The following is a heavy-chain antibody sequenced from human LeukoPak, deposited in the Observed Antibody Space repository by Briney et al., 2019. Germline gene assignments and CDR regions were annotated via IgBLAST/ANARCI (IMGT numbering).Heavy chain of an antibody. CDR1: GFTFSSYG. D-gene: IGHD3-3*01. V-gene: IGHV3-33*01. J-gene: IGHJ5*02. CDR3: ARDLGSLNYDFWSGYYNWFDP. CDR2: IWYDGSNK. Sequence: GGSLRLSCAASGFTFSSYGMHWVRQAPGKGLEWVAVIWYDGSNKYYADSVKGRFTISRDNSKNTLYLQMNSLRAEDTAVYYCARDLGSLNYDFWSGYYNWFDPWGQGTLVTVSS.